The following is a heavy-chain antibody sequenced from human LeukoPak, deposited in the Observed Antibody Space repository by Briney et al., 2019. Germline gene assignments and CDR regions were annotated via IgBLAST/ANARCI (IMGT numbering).Heavy chain of an antibody. CDR3: ARGRSVSYGFDS. CDR2: IYYSGST. V-gene: IGHV4-39*07. CDR1: GDSISSSSYY. Sequence: SETLSLTCTVSGDSISSSSYYWGWIRQPPGKGLEWIGSIYYSGSTYYNPSLKSRLTISVDTSKNQFSLKLSSVTAADTAVYYCARGRSVSYGFDSWGQGTLVTVSS. J-gene: IGHJ4*02. D-gene: IGHD3-10*01.